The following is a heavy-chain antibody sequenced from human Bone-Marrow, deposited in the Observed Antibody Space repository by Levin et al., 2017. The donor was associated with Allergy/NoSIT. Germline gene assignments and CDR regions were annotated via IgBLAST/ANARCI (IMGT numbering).Heavy chain of an antibody. CDR2: ISSNGGST. Sequence: GGSLRLSCSASGFTFSSYAMHWVRQAPGKGLEYVSAISSNGGSTYYADSVKGRFTISRDNSKNTLYLQMSSLRAEDTAVYYCVNRGYDYIWGSYRYFYDDYYMDVWGKGTTVTVSS. J-gene: IGHJ6*03. CDR3: VNRGYDYIWGSYRYFYDDYYMDV. D-gene: IGHD3-16*02. CDR1: GFTFSSYA. V-gene: IGHV3-64D*06.